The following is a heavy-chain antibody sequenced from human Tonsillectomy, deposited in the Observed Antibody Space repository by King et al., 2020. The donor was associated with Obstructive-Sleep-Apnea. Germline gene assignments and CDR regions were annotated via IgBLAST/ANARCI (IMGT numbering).Heavy chain of an antibody. D-gene: IGHD5-12*01. CDR2: ISGMGGST. CDR1: GFTFSSYA. J-gene: IGHJ4*02. V-gene: IGHV3-23*04. CDR3: AKSTGVATRGYDY. Sequence: VQLVESGGGLVQPGGSLRLSCAASGFTFSSYAMSWVRQAPGKGLGWVSAISGMGGSTYYADSVKGRFTISRDNSKNTRYLQMNSLRAEDTAVYYCAKSTGVATRGYDYWGQGTLVTVSS.